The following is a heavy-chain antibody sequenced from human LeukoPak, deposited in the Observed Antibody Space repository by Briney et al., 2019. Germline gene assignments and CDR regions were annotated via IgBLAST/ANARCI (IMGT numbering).Heavy chain of an antibody. D-gene: IGHD3-10*01. CDR2: IYSSGSP. Sequence: SETLSLTWAVADGSTSSSSYYWGWIRQPPGKGLEWIGSIYSSGSPYYNPSLKSRVTISVATSKKQFSLKLSSVTAADTAVYYCARHVGFITMVRGVINNDWFDPWGQGTLVTVSS. CDR3: ARHVGFITMVRGVINNDWFDP. CDR1: DGSTSSSSYY. V-gene: IGHV4-39*01. J-gene: IGHJ5*02.